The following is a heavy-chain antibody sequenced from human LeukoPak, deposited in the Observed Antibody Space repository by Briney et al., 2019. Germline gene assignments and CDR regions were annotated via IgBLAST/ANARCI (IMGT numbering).Heavy chain of an antibody. J-gene: IGHJ5*02. CDR1: RFTFSSYS. D-gene: IGHD5-24*01. CDR2: ISSGSGYI. Sequence: GGSLRLSCAASRFTFSSYSMSWVRQAPGKGLEWVSSISSGSGYIYYADSVKGRFTISRDNAKNSLYLQMNSLRAEDTAVYYCARDYQLGRAWFDPWGQGTLVTVSS. CDR3: ARDYQLGRAWFDP. V-gene: IGHV3-21*01.